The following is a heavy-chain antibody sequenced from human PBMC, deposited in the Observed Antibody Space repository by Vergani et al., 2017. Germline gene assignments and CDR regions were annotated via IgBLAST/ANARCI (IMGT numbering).Heavy chain of an antibody. CDR3: ARGSYDRSGFDY. V-gene: IGHV1-2*02. Sequence: QVQLVQSGAEVKKPGASVKVSCKASGYTFTGYYMHWVRQAPGQGLEWMGWINPNIGGTNYAQKFQGRVTMTRDTSISTAYMELSRLRSDDTAVYYCARGSYDRSGFDYWGQGTLVTVSS. CDR2: INPNIGGT. J-gene: IGHJ4*02. CDR1: GYTFTGYY. D-gene: IGHD3-22*01.